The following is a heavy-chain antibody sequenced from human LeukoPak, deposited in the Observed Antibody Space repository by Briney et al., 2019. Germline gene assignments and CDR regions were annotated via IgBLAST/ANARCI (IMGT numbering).Heavy chain of an antibody. J-gene: IGHJ4*02. Sequence: SETLSLTCAVSGYSISSGYYWGWIRQPPGKGLKWIGSIYHSGSTYYNPSLKSRVTISVDTSKNQFSLKLSSVTAADTAVYYCARHEYSSSSDIDYWGQGTLVTVSS. CDR2: IYHSGST. CDR1: GYSISSGYY. CDR3: ARHEYSSSSDIDY. V-gene: IGHV4-38-2*01. D-gene: IGHD6-6*01.